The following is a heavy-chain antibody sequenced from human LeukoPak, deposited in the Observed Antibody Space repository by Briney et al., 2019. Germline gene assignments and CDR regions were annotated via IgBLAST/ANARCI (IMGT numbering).Heavy chain of an antibody. J-gene: IGHJ5*02. Sequence: GGSLKLSCAGSGFTVRSNYMGWVRPAPGKGLDWVSVIYSSGPTYYADSVKGRFIISRDTANNTLYLQMNSLKAEDTAMYFCASSPESSLYRYPWFDPWGQGTLVTVSS. CDR2: IYSSGPT. CDR1: GFTVRSNY. V-gene: IGHV3-66*01. CDR3: ASSPESSLYRYPWFDP. D-gene: IGHD3-16*01.